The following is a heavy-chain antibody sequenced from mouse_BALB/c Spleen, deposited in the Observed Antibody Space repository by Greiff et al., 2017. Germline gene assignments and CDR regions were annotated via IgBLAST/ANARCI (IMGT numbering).Heavy chain of an antibody. V-gene: IGHV5-12-2*01. CDR1: GFTFSSYT. J-gene: IGHJ1*01. Sequence: DVQLVESGGGLVQPGGSLKLSCAASGFTFSSYTMSWVRQTPEKRLEWVAYISNGGGSTYYPDTVKGRFTISRDNAKNTLYLQMSSLKSEDTAMYYCARRVLRDWYFDVWGAGTTVTVSS. CDR2: ISNGGGST. D-gene: IGHD1-1*01. CDR3: ARRVLRDWYFDV.